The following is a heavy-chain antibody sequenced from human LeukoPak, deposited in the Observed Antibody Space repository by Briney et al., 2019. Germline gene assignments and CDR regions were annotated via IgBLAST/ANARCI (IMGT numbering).Heavy chain of an antibody. CDR1: GFTFDDYA. CDR2: ISWNSGSI. D-gene: IGHD2-15*01. J-gene: IGHJ6*03. CDR3: ATHSRASSDYYYYYMDV. V-gene: IGHV3-9*01. Sequence: PGGSLRLSCAASGFTFDDYAMHWVRQAPGKGLEWVSGISWNSGSIGYADSVKGRFTISRDNAKNSLYLQMNSLRAEDTALYYCATHSRASSDYYYYYMDVWGKGTTVTVSS.